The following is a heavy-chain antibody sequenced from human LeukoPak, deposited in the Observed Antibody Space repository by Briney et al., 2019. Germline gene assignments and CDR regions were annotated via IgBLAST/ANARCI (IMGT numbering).Heavy chain of an antibody. CDR1: GYTFIDYT. V-gene: IGHV1-3*01. J-gene: IGHJ4*02. D-gene: IGHD3-22*01. CDR2: INGGSGNT. CDR3: ANPRYDSSGYYYVD. Sequence: GASVKVSCKASGYTFIDYTMHWLRQAPGQRLDWMGWINGGSGNTKYSPEFQGRVTITRDTSASTGYMSSLRSEDTAVYYCANPRYDSSGYYYVDWGQGTLVTVSS.